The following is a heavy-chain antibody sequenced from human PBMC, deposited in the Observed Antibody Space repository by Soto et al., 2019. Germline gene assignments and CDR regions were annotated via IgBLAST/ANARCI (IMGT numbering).Heavy chain of an antibody. CDR2: IYHSGST. J-gene: IGHJ2*01. V-gene: IGHV4-30-2*01. CDR1: GGSISSGGYS. D-gene: IGHD1-26*01. CDR3: ARGEGTRRLLPRYWYFDL. Sequence: QLQLQESGSGLVKPSQTLSLTCAVSGGSISSGGYSWSWIRQPPGKGLEWIGYIYHSGSTYYNPSHKKRDPIPVDRSKNQFSLELSSVTGAATAVYYFARGEGTRRLLPRYWYFDLWGRGTLVTVSS.